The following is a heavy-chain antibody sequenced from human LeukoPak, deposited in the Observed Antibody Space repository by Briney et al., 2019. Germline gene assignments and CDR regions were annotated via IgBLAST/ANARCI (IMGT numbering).Heavy chain of an antibody. Sequence: SETLSLTCTVSGGSISSRNYYWGWIRQPPGKGLEWIGSIYYSGGTYYNPSLKSRVTISVDSSKNQFSLKLSSVSAADTAVYYCAKDRLGLGAFDIWGPGTTVIVSS. V-gene: IGHV4-39*07. CDR3: AKDRLGLGAFDI. CDR1: GGSISSRNYY. J-gene: IGHJ3*02. D-gene: IGHD3-16*01. CDR2: IYYSGGT.